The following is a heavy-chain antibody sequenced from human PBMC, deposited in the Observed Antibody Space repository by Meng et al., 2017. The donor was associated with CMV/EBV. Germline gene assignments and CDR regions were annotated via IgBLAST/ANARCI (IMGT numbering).Heavy chain of an antibody. CDR2: ISSSSSYI. CDR3: AREGIVVVPAAID. D-gene: IGHD2-2*01. CDR1: GFTFSSYS. J-gene: IGHJ4*02. Sequence: GESLKISCAASGFTFSSYSMNWVRPAPGKGLEWVSSISSSSSYIYYADSVKGRFTISRDNAKNSLYLQMNSLRAEDTAVYYCAREGIVVVPAAIDWGQGTLVTVSS. V-gene: IGHV3-21*01.